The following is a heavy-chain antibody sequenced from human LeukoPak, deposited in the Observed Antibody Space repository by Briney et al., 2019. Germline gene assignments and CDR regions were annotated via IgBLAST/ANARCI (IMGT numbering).Heavy chain of an antibody. Sequence: ASVKVSCKASGYTFTSYGISWVRQAPGQGLEWMGWISAYNGNTNYAQKLQGRVTMTTDTSTSTAYMELRSLRSDDTAVYYCARDNRRAAAAVRRHFDYWGQGTLVTVSS. CDR1: GYTFTSYG. D-gene: IGHD6-13*01. J-gene: IGHJ4*02. CDR2: ISAYNGNT. V-gene: IGHV1-18*01. CDR3: ARDNRRAAAAVRRHFDY.